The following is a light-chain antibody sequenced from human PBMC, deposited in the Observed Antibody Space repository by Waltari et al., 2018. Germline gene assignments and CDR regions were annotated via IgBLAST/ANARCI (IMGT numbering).Light chain of an antibody. Sequence: EIVLTQSPATLSLSPGERATLSCRASQSVSSYLAWYQQKPGQAPRLLIYDASNRAPGIPARFSGSGSGTDFTLTISSLEPEDFAVYCCQQRSNGPYTFGQGTKLEIK. V-gene: IGKV3-11*01. J-gene: IGKJ2*01. CDR2: DAS. CDR3: QQRSNGPYT. CDR1: QSVSSY.